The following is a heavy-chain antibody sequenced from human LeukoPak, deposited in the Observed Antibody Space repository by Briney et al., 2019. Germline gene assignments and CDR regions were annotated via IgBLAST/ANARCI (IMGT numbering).Heavy chain of an antibody. D-gene: IGHD1-26*01. CDR1: GFTFSSYS. CDR3: ARDGIVGAHFDY. Sequence: GGSLRLSCAASGFTFSSYSMNWVRQAPGKGLEWVSSISSSSYIYYADSVKGRFTISRDNAKNSLYLQMNSLRAEDTAVYYCARDGIVGAHFDYWGQGTLVTVSS. V-gene: IGHV3-21*01. CDR2: ISSSSYI. J-gene: IGHJ4*02.